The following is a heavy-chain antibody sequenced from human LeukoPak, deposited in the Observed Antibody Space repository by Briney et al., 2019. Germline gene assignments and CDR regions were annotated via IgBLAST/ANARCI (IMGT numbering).Heavy chain of an antibody. CDR2: ISRSGSTI. J-gene: IGHJ4*02. CDR3: ARVNGYDSIGYYFYY. V-gene: IGHV3-48*03. D-gene: IGHD5-12*01. CDR1: GFTFSSYE. Sequence: GGSLRLSCAASGFTFSSYEMNWVRQAPGKGLEWISYISRSGSTIYYADSVKGRFTISRDSAKNSLYLQMHSLRAEDTAFYYCARVNGYDSIGYYFYYLGQGTLVTVSS.